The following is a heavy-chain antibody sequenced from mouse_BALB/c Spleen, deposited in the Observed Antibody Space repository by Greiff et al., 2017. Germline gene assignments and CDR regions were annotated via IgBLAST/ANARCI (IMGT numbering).Heavy chain of an antibody. CDR1: GYSITSGYY. CDR3: ARGATAGYFDV. CDR2: ISYDGSN. D-gene: IGHD1-2*01. J-gene: IGHJ1*01. Sequence: EVQLQESGPGLVKPSQSLSLTCSVTGYSITSGYYWNWIRQFPGNKLEWMGYISYDGSNNYNPSLKNRISITRDTSKNQFFLKLNSVTTEDTATYYCARGATAGYFDVWGAGTTVTVSS. V-gene: IGHV3-6*02.